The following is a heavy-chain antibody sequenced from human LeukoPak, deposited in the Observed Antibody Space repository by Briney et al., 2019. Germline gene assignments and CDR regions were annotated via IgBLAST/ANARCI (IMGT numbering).Heavy chain of an antibody. V-gene: IGHV1-2*02. D-gene: IGHD2-21*01. CDR1: GYTFTGYY. J-gene: IGHJ6*03. CDR3: ARGLWDYYYYYMDV. CDR2: INPNSGGT. Sequence: GASVKVSCKASGYTFTGYYMHRVRQAPGQGLEWMGWINPNSGGTNYAQKFQGRVTMTRDTSISTAYMELSSLRSEDTAVYYCARGLWDYYYYYMDVWGKGTTVTVSS.